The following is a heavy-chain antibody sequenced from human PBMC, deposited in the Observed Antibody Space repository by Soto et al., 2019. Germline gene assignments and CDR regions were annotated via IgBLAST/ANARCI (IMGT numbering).Heavy chain of an antibody. V-gene: IGHV3-23*01. D-gene: IGHD3-10*01. Sequence: GGSLSLSCAASGFSFSSYAMTWVRQAPGKGLEWVSKISASGGGTYYADSVKGRFNISRDNSKSTLSLQMNSLRVEDTAVYYCGKYGGPGSPYPIDYWGQGTLVTVSS. J-gene: IGHJ4*02. CDR1: GFSFSSYA. CDR2: ISASGGGT. CDR3: GKYGGPGSPYPIDY.